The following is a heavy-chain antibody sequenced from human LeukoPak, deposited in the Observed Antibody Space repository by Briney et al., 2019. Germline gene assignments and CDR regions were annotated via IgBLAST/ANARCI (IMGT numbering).Heavy chain of an antibody. CDR2: ISGGSSTM. V-gene: IGHV3-48*01. J-gene: IGHJ6*03. CDR3: ARERGQTGYYWSYYYYMDV. CDR1: GLTFSTSG. Sequence: GGSLRLSCTASGLTFSTSGFNWVRQAPGKGLEWVSYISGGSSTMYYADSVKGRFTISRDNAKNSLYLQMNSLRAEDTAVYYCARERGQTGYYWSYYYYMDVWGIGTTVTVSS. D-gene: IGHD3-9*01.